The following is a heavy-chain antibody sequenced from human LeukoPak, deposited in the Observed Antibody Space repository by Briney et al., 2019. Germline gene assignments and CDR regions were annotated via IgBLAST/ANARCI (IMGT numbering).Heavy chain of an antibody. D-gene: IGHD6-19*01. Sequence: ASVKVSCKASGYTFTGYYMHWVRQAPGQGPEWMGWMNPNSGNTGYAQKFQGRVTMTRNTSISTAYMELSSLRSEDTAVYYCAILYSSGWYYFDYWGQGTLVTVSS. J-gene: IGHJ4*02. CDR2: MNPNSGNT. CDR3: AILYSSGWYYFDY. V-gene: IGHV1-8*02. CDR1: GYTFTGYY.